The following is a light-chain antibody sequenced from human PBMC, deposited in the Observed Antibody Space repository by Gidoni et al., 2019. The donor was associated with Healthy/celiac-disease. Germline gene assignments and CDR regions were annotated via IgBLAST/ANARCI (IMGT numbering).Light chain of an antibody. Sequence: QSALTQPASVSGSPGQSITISCTGTSSDVGGYNYVSWYQQHPGKAPKLMIYDVSNRPSGVSNRFSGSKSGNTASLTISGLQAEDEADYYCSSYTCSIPSVFGVGTKLTVL. CDR2: DVS. CDR3: SSYTCSIPSV. J-gene: IGLJ3*02. CDR1: SSDVGGYNY. V-gene: IGLV2-14*03.